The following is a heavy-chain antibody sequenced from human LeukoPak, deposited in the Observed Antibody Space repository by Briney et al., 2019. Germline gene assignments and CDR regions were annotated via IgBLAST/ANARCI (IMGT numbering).Heavy chain of an antibody. V-gene: IGHV1-69*13. J-gene: IGHJ4*02. CDR3: ARGRYYYGSGSYSWTYYFDY. D-gene: IGHD3-10*01. CDR1: GGTFSSYA. Sequence: SVKVSCKASGGTFSSYAISWVRQAPGQGLEWMGGIIPIFGTANYAQKFQGRVTITADESTSTAYMELSSLRSEDTAVYYCARGRYYYGSGSYSWTYYFDYWGQGTLVTVSS. CDR2: IIPIFGTA.